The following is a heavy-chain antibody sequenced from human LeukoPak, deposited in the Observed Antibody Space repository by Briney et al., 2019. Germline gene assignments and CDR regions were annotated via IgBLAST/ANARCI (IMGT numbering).Heavy chain of an antibody. CDR2: ISGSGSTI. CDR1: GFTFSSYE. V-gene: IGHV3-48*03. Sequence: GGSLRLSCAASGFTFSSYEMNWVRQAPGKGLEWVTYISGSGSTIYYADSVKGRFTISRDNAKNSLYLQMNSLRAEDTAVYYCARVERWLQTNDYWGQGTLVTVSS. J-gene: IGHJ4*02. D-gene: IGHD5-24*01. CDR3: ARVERWLQTNDY.